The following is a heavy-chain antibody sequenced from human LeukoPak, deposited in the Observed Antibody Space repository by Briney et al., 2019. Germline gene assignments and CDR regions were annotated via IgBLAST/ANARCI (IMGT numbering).Heavy chain of an antibody. Sequence: PGGSLSLSCALCGFTFGNDLTRWVRQGPGKGLEWVANIKPDGSAKYYVDSVKGRFTISRDNAKNSLYLQMNSLRGDDTAVYFFGRSIDVWGQGTTVIVSS. CDR1: GFTFGNDL. CDR2: IKPDGSAK. V-gene: IGHV3-7*04. CDR3: GRSIDV. J-gene: IGHJ6*02.